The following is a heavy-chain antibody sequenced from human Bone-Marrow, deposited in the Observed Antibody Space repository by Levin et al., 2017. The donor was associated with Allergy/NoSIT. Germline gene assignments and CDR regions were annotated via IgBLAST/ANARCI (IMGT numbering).Heavy chain of an antibody. CDR2: ISGSGAGT. CDR1: GFTLGSYA. Sequence: LSLTCAASGFTLGSYAMNWVRQAPGKGLEWVSTISGSGAGTYYADSVKGRFTISRDNSKNTLYLQLNNVRPEDTAVYYCAKDTVTSMFYYYGMDAWGQGTTVTVSS. J-gene: IGHJ6*02. V-gene: IGHV3-23*01. D-gene: IGHD4-17*01. CDR3: AKDTVTSMFYYYGMDA.